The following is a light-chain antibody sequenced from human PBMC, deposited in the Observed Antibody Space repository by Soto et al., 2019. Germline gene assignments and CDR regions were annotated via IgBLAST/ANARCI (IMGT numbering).Light chain of an antibody. CDR1: SSDVGGYNY. Sequence: LTQSRSVSGSPGQSVTISCTGTSSDVGGYNYVSWYQQHPGKAPKLMIYDVNKRPSGVPDRFSGSKSGNTASLTISGFQAEDEADYYCCSYAGSYTFVFGTGTKVTVL. V-gene: IGLV2-11*01. CDR2: DVN. CDR3: CSYAGSYTFV. J-gene: IGLJ1*01.